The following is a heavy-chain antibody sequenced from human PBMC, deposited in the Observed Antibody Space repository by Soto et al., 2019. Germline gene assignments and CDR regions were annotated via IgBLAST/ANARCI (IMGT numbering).Heavy chain of an antibody. CDR3: AASYYDILTGYGFDP. CDR2: IVVGSGNT. J-gene: IGHJ5*02. D-gene: IGHD3-9*01. CDR1: GFTFTSSA. V-gene: IGHV1-58*01. Sequence: SVKVSCKASGFTFTSSAVQWVRQARGQRLEWIGWIVVGSGNTNYARKFQERVTITRDMSTSTAYMELSSLRSEDTAAYYCAASYYDILTGYGFDPWGQGTLVTVSS.